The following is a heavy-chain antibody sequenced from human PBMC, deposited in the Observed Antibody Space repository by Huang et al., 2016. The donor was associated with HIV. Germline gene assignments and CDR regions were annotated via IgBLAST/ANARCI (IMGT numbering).Heavy chain of an antibody. CDR1: GISFSTSGVG. D-gene: IGHD2-15*01. Sequence: QITLKESGPTLVKPTQTLTLTCTFSGISFSTSGVGVGWVRQPPGKALEWLAHIYWDDDKRYSPALQSRLTIAKDTSENRVVLTMTNVDPGDTATYYCAHRRVAAAPFFFDIWGPGVLVIVSS. J-gene: IGHJ4*02. V-gene: IGHV2-5*02. CDR3: AHRRVAAAPFFFDI. CDR2: IYWDDDK.